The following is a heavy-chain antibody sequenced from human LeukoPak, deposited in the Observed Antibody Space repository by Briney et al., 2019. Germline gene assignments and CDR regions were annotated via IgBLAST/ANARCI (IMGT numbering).Heavy chain of an antibody. CDR1: GGSINNYY. Sequence: SETLSLTCTVSGGSINNYYWSWIRQPPGKGLEWIGYIYHSGSTNYNPSLKSRVTMSVDTSTNQFSLKLTSVTAADTAVYYCARGHSSWKYYFDYWGQGTLVTVSS. V-gene: IGHV4-59*01. J-gene: IGHJ4*02. CDR2: IYHSGST. D-gene: IGHD6-13*01. CDR3: ARGHSSWKYYFDY.